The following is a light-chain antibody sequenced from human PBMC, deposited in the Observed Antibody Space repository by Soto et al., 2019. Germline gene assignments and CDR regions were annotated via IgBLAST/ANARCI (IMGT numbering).Light chain of an antibody. Sequence: QSALTQPASVSGSPRQSITISYTGTSSDVGGYNYVSWYQQHPGKAPKLMIYDVSNRPSGVSNRFSGSKSGNTASLTISGLQAEDEADYSCSSYTSSSTLGYVFGTGTKVTVL. V-gene: IGLV2-14*01. CDR3: SSYTSSSTLGYV. J-gene: IGLJ1*01. CDR1: SSDVGGYNY. CDR2: DVS.